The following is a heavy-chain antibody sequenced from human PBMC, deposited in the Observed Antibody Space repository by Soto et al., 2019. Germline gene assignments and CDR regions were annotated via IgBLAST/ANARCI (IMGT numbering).Heavy chain of an antibody. CDR2: IYSGGST. V-gene: IGHV3-53*04. D-gene: IGHD2-15*01. CDR1: GFTVSSNY. CDR3: ARESCSGGSCYWDY. J-gene: IGHJ4*02. Sequence: GGSLRLSCAASGFTVSSNYMSWVRQAPGKGLEWVSVIYSGGSTYYADSVKGRFTISRHNSKNTLYLQMNSLRAEDTAVYYCARESCSGGSCYWDYWGQGTLVTVSS.